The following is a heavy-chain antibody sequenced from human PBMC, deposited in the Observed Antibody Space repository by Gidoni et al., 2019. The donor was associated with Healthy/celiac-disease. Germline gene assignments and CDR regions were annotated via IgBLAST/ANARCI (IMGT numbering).Heavy chain of an antibody. CDR2: IYYSGST. V-gene: IGHV4-61*01. CDR1: GGSVSSGSYY. CDR3: ARRDDPLFDI. D-gene: IGHD3-3*01. Sequence: QVQLQESGPGLVKPSETLSLTCTVSGGSVSSGSYYWSWIRQPPGKGLEWIGYIYYSGSTNYNPSLKSRVTISVDTSKNQFSLKLSSVTAADTAVYYCARRDDPLFDIWGQGTMVTVSS. J-gene: IGHJ3*02.